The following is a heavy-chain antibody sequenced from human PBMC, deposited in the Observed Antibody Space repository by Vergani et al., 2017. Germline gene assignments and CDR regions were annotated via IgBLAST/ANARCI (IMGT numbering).Heavy chain of an antibody. CDR3: SRQFWVSQGVGAFET. CDR1: GYSISRGYY. Sequence: QVQLQESGPGLVKPSETLSLTCSVSGYSISRGYYWGWIRQPPGKGLELIATVFHRWGPYYNPSLRRSVTISVETSKNQFSVRLTTLTAADTAVYYCSRQFWVSQGVGAFETWGRETEVSISS. J-gene: IGHJ3*02. V-gene: IGHV4-38-2*02. CDR2: VFHRWGP. D-gene: IGHD3-16*01.